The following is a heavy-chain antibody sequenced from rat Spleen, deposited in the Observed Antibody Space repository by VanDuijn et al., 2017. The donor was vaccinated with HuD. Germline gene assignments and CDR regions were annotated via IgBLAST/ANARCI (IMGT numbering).Heavy chain of an antibody. CDR1: GYSITSSYR. CDR3: ARLHYGLDY. Sequence: EVQLQESGPGLVKPSQSLSLTCSVTGYSITSSYRWNWIRKFPGNKLEWMGYINSAGSTNYNPSLKSRISITRDTSKNQFFLQVNSVTAEDTAIYYCARLHYGLDYWGQGVMVTVSS. CDR2: INSAGST. D-gene: IGHD1-7*01. V-gene: IGHV3-3*01. J-gene: IGHJ2*01.